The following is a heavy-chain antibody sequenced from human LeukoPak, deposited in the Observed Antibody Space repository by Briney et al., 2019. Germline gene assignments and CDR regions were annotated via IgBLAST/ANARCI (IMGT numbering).Heavy chain of an antibody. D-gene: IGHD5-18*01. Sequence: SETLSLTCTVSGDSISSGGYYWSWIRQHPGKGLEWIGYIYYSGSTYYNPSLKSRVTISVDTSKNQFSLKLSSVTAADTAVYYCARVRHVDTAMVGPPYYFDYWGQGTLVTVSS. V-gene: IGHV4-31*03. CDR2: IYYSGST. J-gene: IGHJ4*02. CDR3: ARVRHVDTAMVGPPYYFDY. CDR1: GDSISSGGYY.